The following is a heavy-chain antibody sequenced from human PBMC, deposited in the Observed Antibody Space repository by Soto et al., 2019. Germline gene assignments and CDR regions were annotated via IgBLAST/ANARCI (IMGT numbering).Heavy chain of an antibody. D-gene: IGHD6-19*01. J-gene: IGHJ6*02. CDR1: GFTFSSYG. CDR2: IWYDGSNK. Sequence: QVQLVESGGGVVQPGRSLRLSCAASGFTFSSYGMHWVRQAPGKGLEWVAVIWYDGSNKYYADSVKGRFTISRDNSKNTLYLQMNSLRAEDTAVYYCANDKFRWLVSSGMDVWGQGTTVTVSS. V-gene: IGHV3-33*06. CDR3: ANDKFRWLVSSGMDV.